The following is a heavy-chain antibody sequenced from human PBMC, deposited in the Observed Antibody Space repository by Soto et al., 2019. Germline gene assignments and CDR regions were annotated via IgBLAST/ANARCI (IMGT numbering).Heavy chain of an antibody. CDR1: GFTFSNYR. Sequence: PGGSLRLSCATSGFTFSNYRMNWVRQAPGKGLEWVASISGSGKDTFYRDSVKGRFTISRDNAESSLVLQMNSLTVDDTAVYHCARVHLVRTSSYYCGMDGWCPGTTVTVS. J-gene: IGHJ6*02. CDR2: ISGSGKDT. CDR3: ARVHLVRTSSYYCGMDG. D-gene: IGHD6-6*01. V-gene: IGHV3-21*06.